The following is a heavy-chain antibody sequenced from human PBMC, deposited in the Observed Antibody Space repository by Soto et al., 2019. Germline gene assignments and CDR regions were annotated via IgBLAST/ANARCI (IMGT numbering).Heavy chain of an antibody. V-gene: IGHV3-30-3*01. CDR3: ARLPGALVAVLYIYPLDGREAMSDVDV. CDR2: ISFDGSNK. J-gene: IGHJ6*02. Sequence: QMQLVESGGGVVQPGESLRLSCAASGFTFNYYPMHWVRQTPGKGLEWVAVISFDGSNKYYADSGKGRFTISRDNSKNMLYLQLNSLRAEDAAVYYCARLPGALVAVLYIYPLDGREAMSDVDVWGQGTTVSVSS. D-gene: IGHD6-19*01. CDR1: GFTFNYYP.